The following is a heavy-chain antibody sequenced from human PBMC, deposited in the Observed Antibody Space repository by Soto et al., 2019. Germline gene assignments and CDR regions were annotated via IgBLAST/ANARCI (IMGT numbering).Heavy chain of an antibody. D-gene: IGHD6-19*01. V-gene: IGHV3-23*01. J-gene: IGHJ4*02. CDR1: GFSISTHA. CDR2: FSGRSGDT. CDR3: ARDSSAWPNYFDS. Sequence: GGSLRLSCVASGFSISTHALTWVRQAPGKGLEWVSSFSGRSGDTYYAASVKGRLTISGDSSKNTVILQMNNLRADDTAVYYCARDSSAWPNYFDSWGQGIQVTVSS.